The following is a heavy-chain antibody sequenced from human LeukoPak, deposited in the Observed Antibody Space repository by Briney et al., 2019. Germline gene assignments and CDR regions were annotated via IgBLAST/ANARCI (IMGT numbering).Heavy chain of an antibody. CDR1: GFTFSDYY. J-gene: IGHJ4*02. D-gene: IGHD5-12*01. CDR3: ARPAGYSGYDWFDY. Sequence: GGSLRLSCAASGFTFSDYYVSWIRQAPGKGLEWVSYISSSSSYTNYADSVKGRFTISRDNAKNSLYLQMNSLRAEDTAVYYCARPAGYSGYDWFDYWGQGTLVTVSS. CDR2: ISSSSSYT. V-gene: IGHV3-11*06.